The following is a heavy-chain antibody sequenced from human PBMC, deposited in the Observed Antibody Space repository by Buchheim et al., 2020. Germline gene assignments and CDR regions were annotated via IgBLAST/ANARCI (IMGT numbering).Heavy chain of an antibody. Sequence: EVQLVESGGGLVQPGGSLRLSCAASGFTFSSYAMSWVRQAPGKGLEWVSAISGSGGSTYYADSVKGRFTFSEDNSKTTLYLQMNSLRAEDTAVYYCAKDSFAGIVVASYYFDYWGQGTL. CDR3: AKDSFAGIVVASYYFDY. J-gene: IGHJ4*02. V-gene: IGHV3-23*04. CDR1: GFTFSSYA. CDR2: ISGSGGST. D-gene: IGHD3-22*01.